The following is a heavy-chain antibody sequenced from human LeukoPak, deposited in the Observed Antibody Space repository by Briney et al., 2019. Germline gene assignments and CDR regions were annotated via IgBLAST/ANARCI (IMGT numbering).Heavy chain of an antibody. CDR3: AAHTSAGTWAFDI. CDR2: ISYDGSNK. J-gene: IGHJ3*02. Sequence: GMSLRLSCAASGFTFSNYGMHWVRQAPGKGREWGAVISYDGSNKYYADSVKGRFTISRDNSKNTLYLQMNSLRAEDTAVYYCAAHTSAGTWAFDIWGQGTRVTVSS. CDR1: GFTFSNYG. V-gene: IGHV3-30*03. D-gene: IGHD6-13*01.